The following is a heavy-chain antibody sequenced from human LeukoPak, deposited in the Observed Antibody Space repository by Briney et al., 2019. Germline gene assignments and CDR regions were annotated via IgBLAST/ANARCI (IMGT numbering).Heavy chain of an antibody. D-gene: IGHD6-13*01. CDR3: ARGTAVAAAAQYYYYYYMDV. V-gene: IGHV1-69*06. CDR2: IIPIFGTA. Sequence: SVKVSCKASGGTFSSYAISWVRQAPGQGLKWMGGIIPIFGTANYAQKFQGRVTITADKSTSTAYMELSSLRSEDTAVYYCARGTAVAAAAQYYYYYYMDVWGKGTTVTVSS. CDR1: GGTFSSYA. J-gene: IGHJ6*03.